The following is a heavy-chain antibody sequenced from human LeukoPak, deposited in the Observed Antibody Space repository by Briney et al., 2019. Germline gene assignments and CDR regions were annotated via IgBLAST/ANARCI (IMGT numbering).Heavy chain of an antibody. D-gene: IGHD3-10*01. V-gene: IGHV4-31*03. J-gene: IGHJ6*02. CDR1: GGSISSGGYY. CDR2: IYYSGST. CDR3: ARDRYYYGSATQTGYYYGMDV. Sequence: KASETLSLTCTVSGGSISSGGYYWSWIRQHPGKGLEWIGYIYYSGSTYYNPSLKSRVTISVDTSKNQFSLKLSSVTAADTAVYYCARDRYYYGSATQTGYYYGMDVWGQGTTVTVSS.